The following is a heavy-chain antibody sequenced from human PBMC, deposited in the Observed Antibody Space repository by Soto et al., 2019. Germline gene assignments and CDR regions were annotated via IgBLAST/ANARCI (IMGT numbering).Heavy chain of an antibody. D-gene: IGHD2-2*01. Sequence: EVQLVESGGGLIQPGGSLRLSCAASGFTVSSNYMSWVRQAPGKGLEWVSSIYSGGTTNYADSVKGRFTISRDNSENTLNLQMNTLRAEDTAVYYCARTGYCTSTSCSKYGMDVW. CDR2: IYSGGTT. CDR1: GFTVSSNY. J-gene: IGHJ6*01. CDR3: ARTGYCTSTSCSKYGMDV. V-gene: IGHV3-53*01.